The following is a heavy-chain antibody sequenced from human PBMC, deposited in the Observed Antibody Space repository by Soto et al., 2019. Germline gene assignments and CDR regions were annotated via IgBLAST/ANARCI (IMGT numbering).Heavy chain of an antibody. V-gene: IGHV4-34*01. D-gene: IGHD5-12*01. CDR2: INHRGST. J-gene: IGHJ4*02. CDR1: GGSFSGCY. CDR3: ARLVEYSGSIDY. Sequence: SETLSLTCAVSGGSFSGCYWTWIRQPPGKGLEWIGEINHRGSTNYNPSLKSRVTISVDTSKNQFSLNLRSVTAADTAVYYCARLVEYSGSIDYWGQGSLVTVSS.